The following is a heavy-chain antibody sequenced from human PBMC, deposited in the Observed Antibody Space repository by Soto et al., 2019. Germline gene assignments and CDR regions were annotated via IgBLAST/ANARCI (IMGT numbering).Heavy chain of an antibody. V-gene: IGHV4-34*01. CDR2: INHSGST. Sequence: QVQLQQWGAGLLKPSETLSLTCAVYGGSFSGYSWSWIRQPPGKGLEWIGEINHSGSTNYNPSLKSRVTISVDTSKNQFSLKLSSVTAADTAVYYCARVSSGWYFPLDYWGQGTLVTVSS. CDR3: ARVSSGWYFPLDY. CDR1: GGSFSGYS. J-gene: IGHJ4*02. D-gene: IGHD6-19*01.